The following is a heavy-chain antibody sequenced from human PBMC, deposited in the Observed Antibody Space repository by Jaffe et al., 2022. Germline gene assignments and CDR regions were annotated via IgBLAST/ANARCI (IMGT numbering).Heavy chain of an antibody. Sequence: QITLKESGPTLVKPTQTLTLTCTFSGFSLSTSGVGVGWIRQPPGKALEWLALIYWDDDKRYSPSLKSRLTITKDTSKNQVVLTMTNMDPVDTATYYCAHSLTVDYVWGSYRAFDYWGQGTLVTVSS. CDR1: GFSLSTSGVG. CDR2: IYWDDDK. V-gene: IGHV2-5*02. CDR3: AHSLTVDYVWGSYRAFDY. J-gene: IGHJ4*02. D-gene: IGHD3-16*02.